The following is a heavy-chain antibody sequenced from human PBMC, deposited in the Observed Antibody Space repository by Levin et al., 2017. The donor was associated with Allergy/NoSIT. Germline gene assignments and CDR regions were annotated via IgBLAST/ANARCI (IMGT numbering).Heavy chain of an antibody. CDR2: IYYSGSA. V-gene: IGHV4-31*03. J-gene: IGHJ3*02. Sequence: SQTLSLTCTVSGGSIRSANYFWSWIRQHPGKGLEWIGYIYYSGSAYYNPSLKSRVTISVDTSKNQFSLKLTSVTGADTAVYYCAREVNIVADTDAFDIWGQGTMVTVSS. CDR1: GGSIRSANYF. D-gene: IGHD6-19*01. CDR3: AREVNIVADTDAFDI.